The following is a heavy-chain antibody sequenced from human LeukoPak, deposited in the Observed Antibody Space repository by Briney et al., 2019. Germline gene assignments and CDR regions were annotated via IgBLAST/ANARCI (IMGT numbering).Heavy chain of an antibody. CDR1: GGTFSSYA. D-gene: IGHD2-2*01. V-gene: IGHV1-69*05. CDR2: IIPIFGTA. J-gene: IGHJ4*02. CDR3: ARGLPVPAALDY. Sequence: SVKVSCXASGGTFSSYAISWVRQARGQGLEWMGRIIPIFGTANYAQKFQGRVTITTDESTSTAYMELSSLRSEDTAVYYCARGLPVPAALDYWGQGTLVTVSS.